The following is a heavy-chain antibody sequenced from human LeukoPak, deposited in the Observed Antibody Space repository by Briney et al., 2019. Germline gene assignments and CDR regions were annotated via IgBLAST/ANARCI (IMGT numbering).Heavy chain of an antibody. D-gene: IGHD1-26*01. J-gene: IGHJ4*02. CDR2: ISGSGGST. Sequence: QSGGSLRLSCAASGFTFSSYAMSWVRQAPGKGLEWVSAISGSGGSTYYADSVKGRFTISRDNSKNTLYLQMNSLRVEDTAVFYCAKHLSPNTGSSPAVWGQGTLVTVSS. CDR3: AKHLSPNTGSSPAV. CDR1: GFTFSSYA. V-gene: IGHV3-23*01.